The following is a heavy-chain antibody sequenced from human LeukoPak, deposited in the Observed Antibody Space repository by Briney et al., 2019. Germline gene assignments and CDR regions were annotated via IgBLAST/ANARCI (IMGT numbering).Heavy chain of an antibody. V-gene: IGHV1-2*02. CDR2: INPNSGGT. CDR3: ASEWHYGDYGTFNY. Sequence: GASVKVSCKASGYTFTDYYIHWVRQAPGQGLEWMGWINPNSGGTNYAQKFQGRVTMTRDTSISTAYMELSRLRSDDTAVYYCASEWHYGDYGTFNYWGQGTLVTVSS. J-gene: IGHJ4*02. D-gene: IGHD4-17*01. CDR1: GYTFTDYY.